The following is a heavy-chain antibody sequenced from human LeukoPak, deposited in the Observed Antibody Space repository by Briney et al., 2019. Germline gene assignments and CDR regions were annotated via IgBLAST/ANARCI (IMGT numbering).Heavy chain of an antibody. Sequence: SETLSLTCSVSGGPINSYYWTWIRQPAGKGLEWIGRIYSSGSTNYNPSFESRLTVSVDTSKNHFYLRLNSVTAADTAVYYCARDSIAAAGIDPWGQGTLVTVSS. V-gene: IGHV4-4*07. CDR1: GGPINSYY. CDR2: IYSSGST. J-gene: IGHJ5*02. D-gene: IGHD6-13*01. CDR3: ARDSIAAAGIDP.